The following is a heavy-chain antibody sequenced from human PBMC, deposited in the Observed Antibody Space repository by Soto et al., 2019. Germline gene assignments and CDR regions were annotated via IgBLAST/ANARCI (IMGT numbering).Heavy chain of an antibody. V-gene: IGHV1-69*06. D-gene: IGHD2-2*01. CDR2: IIPIFGTA. J-gene: IGHJ6*02. CDR3: ARDNRDIVVVPAAITYYYYGMDV. CDR1: GGTFSSYA. Sequence: QVQLVQSGAEVKKPGSSVKVSCKASGGTFSSYAISWVRQAPGQGLEWMGGIIPIFGTANYAQKFQGRVTINADKSTSTAYMELSSLRSEDTAVYYCARDNRDIVVVPAAITYYYYGMDVWGQGTTVTVSS.